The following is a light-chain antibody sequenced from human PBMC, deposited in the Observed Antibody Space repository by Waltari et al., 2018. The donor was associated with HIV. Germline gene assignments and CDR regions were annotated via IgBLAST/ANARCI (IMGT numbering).Light chain of an antibody. Sequence: QSVLTQPPSASGTPGQRVTISCSGSSSNIGLNYIYWYQQLPGTAPELLIFRNYHGPAVVPGRFSGSKSGTSASLAMSGFRSEDEADYYCAAWDDSLSGVVFGEGTKLTVL. CDR2: RNY. J-gene: IGLJ3*02. V-gene: IGLV1-47*01. CDR1: SSNIGLNY. CDR3: AAWDDSLSGVV.